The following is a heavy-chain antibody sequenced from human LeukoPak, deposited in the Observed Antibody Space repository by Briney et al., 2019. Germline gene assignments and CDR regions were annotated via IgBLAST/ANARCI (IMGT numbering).Heavy chain of an antibody. Sequence: SETLSLTCTVSGGSISSYYWSWIRQPAGKGLEWIGYVYYSGSTNYNPSLRSRVTISVDTSKNQFSLKLTSVTAADTAVYYCARRLAVTGRYYFDYWGPGTLVTVSS. V-gene: IGHV4-59*08. J-gene: IGHJ4*02. CDR2: VYYSGST. CDR1: GGSISSYY. D-gene: IGHD6-19*01. CDR3: ARRLAVTGRYYFDY.